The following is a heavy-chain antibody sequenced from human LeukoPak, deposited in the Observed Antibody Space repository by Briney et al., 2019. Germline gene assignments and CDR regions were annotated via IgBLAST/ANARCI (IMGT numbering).Heavy chain of an antibody. D-gene: IGHD1-1*01. V-gene: IGHV3-23*01. CDR2: IRSNGDTT. CDR1: GFTFSSLA. J-gene: IGHJ4*02. Sequence: PGGSLRLSCTASGFTFSSLAMTWVRQAPGKGLEWVSTIRSNGDTTYNADSVKGRFTISRDNSKNTLYLELNSLRVEDTATFYCAKGQELDDGVFDSWGQGTMVTV. CDR3: AKGQELDDGVFDS.